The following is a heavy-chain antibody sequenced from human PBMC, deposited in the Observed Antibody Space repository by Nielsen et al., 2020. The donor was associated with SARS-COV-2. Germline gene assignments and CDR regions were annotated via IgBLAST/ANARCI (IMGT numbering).Heavy chain of an antibody. CDR1: GFTFSSYG. CDR3: AKWGHRWELPPLD. CDR2: ISYDGSNK. V-gene: IGHV3-30*18. D-gene: IGHD1-26*01. Sequence: GESLKISCAASGFTFSSYGMHWVRQAPGKGLEWVAVISYDGSNKYYADSVKGRFTISRDNSKNMLYLQMNSLRAEDTAVYYCAKWGHRWELPPLDWGQGTLVTVSS. J-gene: IGHJ4*02.